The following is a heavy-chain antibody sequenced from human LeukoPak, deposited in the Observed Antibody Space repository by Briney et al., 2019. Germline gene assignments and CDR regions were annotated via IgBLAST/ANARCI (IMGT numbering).Heavy chain of an antibody. J-gene: IGHJ4*02. Sequence: GGPLRLSCAASGFTFSSYSMNWVRQAPGKGLEWVSYISSSGNTIYYADSVKGRFTISRDNAKNSLYLQMNSLRAEDTAVYYCARSDGYNSSPNYWGQGTLVTVSS. CDR2: ISSSGNTI. CDR3: ARSDGYNSSPNY. V-gene: IGHV3-48*01. D-gene: IGHD6-13*01. CDR1: GFTFSSYS.